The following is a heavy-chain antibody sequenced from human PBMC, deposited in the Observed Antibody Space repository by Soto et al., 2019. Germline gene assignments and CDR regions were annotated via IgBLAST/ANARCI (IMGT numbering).Heavy chain of an antibody. D-gene: IGHD4-4*01. CDR1: GFTFDDYA. Sequence: EVQLVESGGGLVQPGRSLRLSCAASGFTFDDYAMHWVRQAPGKGLEWVSGISWNSDNIVYADSVKGRFTISRDNAKNSLYLQMNGLRAEDTALYYCAKDLYSNYGDAFDIWGQGTMVTVSS. J-gene: IGHJ3*02. CDR3: AKDLYSNYGDAFDI. V-gene: IGHV3-9*01. CDR2: ISWNSDNI.